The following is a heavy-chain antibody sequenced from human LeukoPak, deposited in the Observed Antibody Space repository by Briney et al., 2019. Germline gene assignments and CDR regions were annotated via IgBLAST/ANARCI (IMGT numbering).Heavy chain of an antibody. V-gene: IGHV1-8*01. D-gene: IGHD5-18*01. CDR3: ARSDTAMVKGPHYFDY. CDR2: MNPNSGNT. CDR1: GYTFTSYD. J-gene: IGHJ4*02. Sequence: GASVKVSCKASGYTFTSYDINWVRQATGQGLEWMGWMNPNSGNTGYAQKFQGRVTMTRNTSISTAYMELSSLRSEDTAVYYCARSDTAMVKGPHYFDYWGQGTLVTVSS.